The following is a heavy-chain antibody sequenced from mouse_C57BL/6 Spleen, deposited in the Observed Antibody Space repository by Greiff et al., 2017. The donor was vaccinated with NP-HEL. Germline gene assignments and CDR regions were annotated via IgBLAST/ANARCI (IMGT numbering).Heavy chain of an antibody. Sequence: QVQLQQSGAELVRPGASVKLSCKASGYAFTDYYINWVKQRPGQGLEWIARIYPGSGNTYYNEKFKGKATLTAEKSSSTAYMQLSSLTSEDSAVYFCARNYVYAMDYWGQGTSVTVSS. D-gene: IGHD1-1*01. CDR2: IYPGSGNT. V-gene: IGHV1-76*01. CDR3: ARNYVYAMDY. J-gene: IGHJ4*01. CDR1: GYAFTDYY.